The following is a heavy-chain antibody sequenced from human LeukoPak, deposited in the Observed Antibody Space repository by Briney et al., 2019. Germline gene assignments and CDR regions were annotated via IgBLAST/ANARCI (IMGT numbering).Heavy chain of an antibody. D-gene: IGHD6-13*01. Sequence: PSETLSLTCTVSGGSISSYYWSWIRQPAGRGLEWIGRIYTDGSTNYNPSLKSRVTMSVDTSKKEFSLKLNSVTAADTAIYYCATYKQELAFDSWGQGTLATVSS. J-gene: IGHJ4*02. V-gene: IGHV4-4*07. CDR3: ATYKQELAFDS. CDR1: GGSISSYY. CDR2: IYTDGST.